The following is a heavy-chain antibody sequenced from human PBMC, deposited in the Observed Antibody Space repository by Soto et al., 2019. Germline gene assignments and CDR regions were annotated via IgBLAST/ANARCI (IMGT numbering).Heavy chain of an antibody. CDR2: LWYDGSNK. D-gene: IGHD3-22*01. V-gene: IGHV3-33*01. CDR3: AREWMYYDDSSFAFDI. Sequence: GGSLRLSCAASGVTVSRYGMHWVRRAPGKGLEWVAVLWYDGSNKYYADSVKGRFTISRDNTKNTLYLQMNSLRAEDTAMYYCAREWMYYDDSSFAFDIWFHGTRVTVSS. J-gene: IGHJ3*02. CDR1: GVTVSRYG.